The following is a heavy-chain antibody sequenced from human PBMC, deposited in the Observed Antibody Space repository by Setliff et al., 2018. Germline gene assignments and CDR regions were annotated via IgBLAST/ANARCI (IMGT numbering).Heavy chain of an antibody. D-gene: IGHD2-21*01. V-gene: IGHV4-34*01. CDR1: GGSFSGYY. Sequence: NPSETLSLTCAVYGGSFSGYYWSWIRQPPGKGLEWIGEINHSGGTSYNPSLMSRVTISVDTSKNQFSLKLNSVTAADTAVYYCARAFIVAPTLFFRRRKGNYMDVWGKGTTVTVSS. J-gene: IGHJ6*03. CDR2: INHSGGT. CDR3: ARAFIVAPTLFFRRRKGNYMDV.